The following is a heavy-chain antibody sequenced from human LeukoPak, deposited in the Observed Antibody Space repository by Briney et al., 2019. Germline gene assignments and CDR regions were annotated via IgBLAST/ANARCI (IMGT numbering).Heavy chain of an antibody. V-gene: IGHV3-21*01. D-gene: IGHD1-26*01. J-gene: IGHJ4*02. CDR3: AREVGATDDC. Sequence: GGSLRLSCTASAFTFSTYSMNWVRQAPGKGLEWVASITSSSSYIYYADSVKGRFTISRDNANNSLYLEMNSLRVEDTAVYYCAREVGATDDCWGQGTLVTVSS. CDR1: AFTFSTYS. CDR2: ITSSSSYI.